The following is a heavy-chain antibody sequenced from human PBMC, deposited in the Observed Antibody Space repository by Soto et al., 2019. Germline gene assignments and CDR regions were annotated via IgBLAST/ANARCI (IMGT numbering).Heavy chain of an antibody. CDR3: ARGKSYYYYYYMDV. V-gene: IGHV1-8*01. CDR2: MNPNSGNT. Sequence: ASVKVSCKASGYTFTSYDINWVRQATGQGLEWMGWMNPNSGNTGYAQKFQGRVTMTRNTFISTAYMELSSLRSEDTAVYYCARGKSYYYYYYMDVWGKGTTVTVSS. CDR1: GYTFTSYD. J-gene: IGHJ6*03.